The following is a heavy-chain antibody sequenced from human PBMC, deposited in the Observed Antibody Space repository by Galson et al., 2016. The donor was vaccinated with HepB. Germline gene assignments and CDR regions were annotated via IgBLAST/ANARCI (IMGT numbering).Heavy chain of an antibody. V-gene: IGHV3-33*01. J-gene: IGHJ4*02. Sequence: SLRLSCAASGFIFSSYGMHWVRQAPGKGLEWVAVIWFDGSTKNYADSVKGRFTISRDNSKRTLFLQMNSLRVEDTAVYFCARDSGMTSMFQSRRGRPLRQVDYWGQGTLVSVSS. CDR1: GFIFSSYG. D-gene: IGHD3-10*01. CDR2: IWFDGSTK. CDR3: ARDSGMTSMFQSRRGRPLRQVDY.